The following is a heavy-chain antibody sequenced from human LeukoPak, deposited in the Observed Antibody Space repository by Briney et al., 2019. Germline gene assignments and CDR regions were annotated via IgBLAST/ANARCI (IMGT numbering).Heavy chain of an antibody. CDR3: ARGIGGNSWSYFDY. J-gene: IGHJ4*02. CDR2: IYYSGST. D-gene: IGHD4-23*01. CDR1: GGSISSSSYY. V-gene: IGHV4-39*07. Sequence: SETLSLTCTVSGGSISSSSYYWGWIRQPPGKGLEWIGSIYYSGSTYYNPSLKSRVTISVDTSKNQFSLKLSSVTAADTAVYYCARGIGGNSWSYFDYWGQGTLVTVSS.